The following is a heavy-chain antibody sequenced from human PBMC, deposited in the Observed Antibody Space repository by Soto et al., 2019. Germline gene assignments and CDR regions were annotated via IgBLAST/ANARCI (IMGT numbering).Heavy chain of an antibody. CDR2: IYYSGST. J-gene: IGHJ4*02. V-gene: IGHV4-59*01. CDR1: GGSISSYY. Sequence: SETLSLTCTVSGGSISSYYWSWIRQPPGKGLEWIGYIYYSGSTNYNPSLKSRVTISVDTSKNQFSLKLSSVTAADTAVYYCARDIAGGYGFDYWGRGTLVTVSS. D-gene: IGHD1-26*01. CDR3: ARDIAGGYGFDY.